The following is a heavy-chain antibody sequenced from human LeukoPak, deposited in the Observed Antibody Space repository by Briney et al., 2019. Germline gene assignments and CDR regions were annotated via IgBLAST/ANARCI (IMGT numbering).Heavy chain of an antibody. CDR2: ITISGHTK. CDR3: ARGDPHADL. CDR1: GFDLSTYE. D-gene: IGHD5-24*01. J-gene: IGHJ5*02. V-gene: IGHV3-48*03. Sequence: PRGSLRLSCAASGFDLSTYEMNWVRQAPGKGLEWIADITISGHTKNYADSVKGRFSISRDNARTSLYLQMHSLRVEDTGVYYCARGDPHADLWGQGTLVTVSS.